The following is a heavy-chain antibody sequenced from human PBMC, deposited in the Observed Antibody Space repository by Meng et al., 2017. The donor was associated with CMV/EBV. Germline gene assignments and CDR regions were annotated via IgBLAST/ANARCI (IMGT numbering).Heavy chain of an antibody. CDR3: ARSSQWLLPNLDH. CDR1: GGTFSSYA. D-gene: IGHD6-19*01. V-gene: IGHV1-69*05. CDR2: IVPIFGTT. Sequence: SVQVSCKTSGGTFSSYAFIWVRQAPGQGLEWMAGIVPIFGTTDYAQKFQGRLTLTTDESTSTAYMELSSLTSEDTAVYYCARSSQWLLPNLDHWGQGTLVTVSS. J-gene: IGHJ4*02.